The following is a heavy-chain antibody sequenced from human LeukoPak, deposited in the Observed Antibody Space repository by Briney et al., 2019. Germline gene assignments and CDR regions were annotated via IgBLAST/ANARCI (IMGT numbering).Heavy chain of an antibody. D-gene: IGHD3-9*01. CDR2: IFRTGST. CDR3: VRDPAILTGLGDAFDL. V-gene: IGHV4-38-2*02. Sequence: SETLSLTCTVSDYSISSGYYWGWIRQPPGKGLEWIGSIFRTGSTYYNPSLKSRVTLSVDTSKSQLSLRLTSVTAADAAVYYCVRDPAILTGLGDAFDLWGQGTMVTVSS. CDR1: DYSISSGYY. J-gene: IGHJ3*01.